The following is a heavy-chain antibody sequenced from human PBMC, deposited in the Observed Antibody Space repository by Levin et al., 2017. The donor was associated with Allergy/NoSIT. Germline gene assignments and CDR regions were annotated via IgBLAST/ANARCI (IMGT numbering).Heavy chain of an antibody. CDR1: GFTVSSNY. J-gene: IGHJ5*02. V-gene: IGHV3-53*01. CDR3: ARGIAAAGDWFDP. CDR2: IYSGGST. D-gene: IGHD6-13*01. Sequence: LSLTCAASGFTVSSNYMSWVRQAPGKGLEWVSVIYSGGSTYYADSVKGRFTISRDNSKNTLYLQMNSLRAEDTAVYYCARGIAAAGDWFDPWGQGTLVTVSS.